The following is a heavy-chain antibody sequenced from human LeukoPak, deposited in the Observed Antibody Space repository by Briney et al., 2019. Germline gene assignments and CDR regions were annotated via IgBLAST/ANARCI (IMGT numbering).Heavy chain of an antibody. D-gene: IGHD2-2*01. CDR3: AREWIYCSSTSCSSFDY. J-gene: IGHJ4*02. V-gene: IGHV1-46*01. CDR2: INPSGGST. CDR1: GYTFTSYY. Sequence: GASVKVSCKASGYTFTSYYMHWVRQAPGQGLEWMGIINPSGGSTSYAQKFQGRVTMTRDTSTSTVYMELSSLGSEDTAVYYCAREWIYCSSTSCSSFDYWGQGTLVTVSS.